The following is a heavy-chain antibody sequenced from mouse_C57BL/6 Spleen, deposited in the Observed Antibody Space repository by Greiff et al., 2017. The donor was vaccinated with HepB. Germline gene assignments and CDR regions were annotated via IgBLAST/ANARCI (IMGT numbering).Heavy chain of an antibody. V-gene: IGHV2-2*01. Sequence: QVQLQQSGPGLVQPSQSLSITCTVSGFSLTSYGVHWVRQSPGKGLEWLGVIWSGGSTDYNAAFISRLSISKDNSKIQVFFKMNSLQADDTAIYDSARNIEGPSGSRYLWYFDVWGAGTTVTVSS. CDR3: ARNIEGPSGSRYLWYFDV. CDR1: GFSLTSYG. D-gene: IGHD1-1*01. J-gene: IGHJ1*01. CDR2: IWSGGST.